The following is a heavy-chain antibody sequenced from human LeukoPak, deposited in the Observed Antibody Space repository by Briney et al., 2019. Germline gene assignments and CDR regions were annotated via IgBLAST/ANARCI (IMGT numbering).Heavy chain of an antibody. CDR2: ISAYYGNT. D-gene: IGHD1-26*01. J-gene: IGHJ4*02. CDR3: AISIVGATYFDY. CDR1: GYTFTSYG. Sequence: GASVKVSCKASGYTFTSYGISWVRQAPGQGLEWMGWISAYYGNTNYAQKLQGRVTMTTDTSTSTAYMELRSLRSDDTAVYYCAISIVGATYFDYWGQGTLVTVSS. V-gene: IGHV1-18*01.